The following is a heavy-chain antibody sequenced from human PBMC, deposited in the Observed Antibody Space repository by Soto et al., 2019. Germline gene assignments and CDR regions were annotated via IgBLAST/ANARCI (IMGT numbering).Heavy chain of an antibody. V-gene: IGHV1-69*02. D-gene: IGHD2-8*02. Sequence: QVQLLQSGSEVKKPGSSVKVSCRASGGSLSSYPVTWVRQAPGQGLEWMGRIIPIVGLTNYAQKFQGRVTITAHNSTSTAYMELTSRRSDDTAVYYCARPTGGHDAGGNYMDVWGKGTTVIVSS. CDR3: ARPTGGHDAGGNYMDV. J-gene: IGHJ6*03. CDR2: IIPIVGLT. CDR1: GGSLSSYP.